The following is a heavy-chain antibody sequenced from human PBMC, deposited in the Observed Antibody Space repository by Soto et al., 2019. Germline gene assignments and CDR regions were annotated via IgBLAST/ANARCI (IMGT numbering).Heavy chain of an antibody. CDR2: ISGSGGST. V-gene: IGHV3-23*01. Sequence: EVQLLESGGGLVQPGGSLRLSCAASGFTFSSYAMSWVRQAPGKGLEWVSIISGSGGSTYYADSVKGRFTISRDNSKNTVYLQVNTLRAEDTAVYYCAKDWGRGGATADYYYALDVWGQGTTVTVSS. CDR1: GFTFSSYA. CDR3: AKDWGRGGATADYYYALDV. J-gene: IGHJ6*02. D-gene: IGHD1-26*01.